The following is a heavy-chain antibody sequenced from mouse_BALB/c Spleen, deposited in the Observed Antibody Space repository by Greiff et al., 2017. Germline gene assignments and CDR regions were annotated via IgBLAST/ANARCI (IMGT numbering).Heavy chain of an antibody. CDR3: ACDYDGFAY. CDR1: GYTFTSYW. D-gene: IGHD2-4*01. V-gene: IGHV1-7*01. Sequence: VKLQQSGAELAKPGASVKMSCKASGYTFTSYWMHWVKQRPGQGLEWIGYINPSTGYTEYNQKFKDKATLTADKSSSTAYMQLSSLTSEDSAVYYCACDYDGFAYWGQGTLVTVSA. J-gene: IGHJ3*01. CDR2: INPSTGYT.